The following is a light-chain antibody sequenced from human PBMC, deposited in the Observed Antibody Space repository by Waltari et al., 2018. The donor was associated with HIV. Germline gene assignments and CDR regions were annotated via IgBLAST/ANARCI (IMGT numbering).Light chain of an antibody. CDR1: QSLLYSSNTKNS. Sequence: DTVMTQSPDSLAVSLGERASIHCKSSQSLLYSSNTKNSLAWYQKKPGQVPKLLIYWASTRESGVPDRFSGSGSGTDFTLTISNLQAEDVAVYFCQQYFSPPYTFGQGTKLEIK. J-gene: IGKJ2*01. V-gene: IGKV4-1*01. CDR2: WAS. CDR3: QQYFSPPYT.